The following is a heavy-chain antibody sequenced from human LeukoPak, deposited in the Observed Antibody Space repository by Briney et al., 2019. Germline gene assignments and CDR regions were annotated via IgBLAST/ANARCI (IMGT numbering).Heavy chain of an antibody. V-gene: IGHV4-59*01. CDR1: RGSISSYY. Sequence: PSETLSLTCTVSRGSISSYYWSWIRQPPGKGLEWIGYMYYRGNTNYNPSLKSRVTISIDTPNNQFSLKLSSVTAADTAVYYCARDLMGIAYRGAFYYWGQGTLVTVSS. J-gene: IGHJ4*02. CDR3: ARDLMGIAYRGAFYY. CDR2: MYYRGNT. D-gene: IGHD6-13*01.